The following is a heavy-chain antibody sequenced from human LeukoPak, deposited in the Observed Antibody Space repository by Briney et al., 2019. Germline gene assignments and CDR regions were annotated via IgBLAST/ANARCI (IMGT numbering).Heavy chain of an antibody. CDR3: ARRLDGDKDVWNF. CDR1: GVSLINGRHY. V-gene: IGHV4-39*01. D-gene: IGHD1-7*01. CDR2: LYSSGSS. Sequence: PSETLSLTCIISGVSLINGRHYWGWIRQPPGKGLEWIGSLYSSGSSYSNPSFNGRLTMSVDRSKNQFSLKLSSATAADTAVYYCARRLDGDKDVWNFWGPGILVTVSS. J-gene: IGHJ4*02.